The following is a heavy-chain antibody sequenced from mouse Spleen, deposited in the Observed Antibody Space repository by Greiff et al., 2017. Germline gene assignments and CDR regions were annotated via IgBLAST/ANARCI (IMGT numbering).Heavy chain of an antibody. CDR3: ARDKGNSWYFDV. J-gene: IGHJ1*03. Sequence: QVQLQQSGAELVMPGASVKLSCKASGYTFTSYWMHWVKQRPGQGLEWIGEIDPSDSYTNYNQKFKGKATLTVDKSSSTAYMQLSSLTSEDSAVYYCARDKGNSWYFDVWGTGTTVTVSS. V-gene: IGHV1-69*01. CDR1: GYTFTSYW. D-gene: IGHD2-1*01. CDR2: IDPSDSYT.